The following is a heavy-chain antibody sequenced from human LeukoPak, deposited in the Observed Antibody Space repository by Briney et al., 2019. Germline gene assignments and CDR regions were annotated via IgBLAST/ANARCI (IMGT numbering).Heavy chain of an antibody. V-gene: IGHV3-30*02. CDR2: IRYDGSNK. J-gene: IGHJ4*02. CDR1: GFTFSSYG. D-gene: IGHD4-17*01. Sequence: GGSLRLSCAASGFTFSSYGMHWVRQAPGKGLEWVEFIRYDGSNKYYADSVKGRFTISRDNSKNTLYLQMNSLRAEDTAVYYCAKSHPSYGDYGGFDYWGQGTLVTVSS. CDR3: AKSHPSYGDYGGFDY.